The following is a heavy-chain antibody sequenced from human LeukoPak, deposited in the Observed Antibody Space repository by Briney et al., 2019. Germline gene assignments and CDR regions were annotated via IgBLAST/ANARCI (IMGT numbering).Heavy chain of an antibody. CDR2: ISGSGDNT. V-gene: IGHV3-23*01. Sequence: GGSLRLSCAAFGFTFSSYAMSWVRQAPGKGLEWVSGISGSGDNTYYADSVKGRFTISRDNSKNTLYVQVNSLGTEDTAAYYCAKGSYYDSSGSLYFDYWGQGTLVTVSS. CDR1: GFTFSSYA. J-gene: IGHJ4*02. D-gene: IGHD3-22*01. CDR3: AKGSYYDSSGSLYFDY.